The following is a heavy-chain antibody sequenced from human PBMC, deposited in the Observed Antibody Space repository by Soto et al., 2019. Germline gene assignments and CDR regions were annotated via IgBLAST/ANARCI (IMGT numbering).Heavy chain of an antibody. J-gene: IGHJ4*02. CDR3: ARLSRYYDRSGYYPTTYYFDY. Sequence: SETLSLTCTVSGVSIGSYFWSWIRQSPGKGLEWIGSIYYSGSTNYNPSLKSRVTISEDMSKDHFSLKLSSVTAADTAVYYCARLSRYYDRSGYYPTTYYFDYWGQGTLVTVSS. CDR2: IYYSGST. V-gene: IGHV4-59*08. D-gene: IGHD3-22*01. CDR1: GVSIGSYF.